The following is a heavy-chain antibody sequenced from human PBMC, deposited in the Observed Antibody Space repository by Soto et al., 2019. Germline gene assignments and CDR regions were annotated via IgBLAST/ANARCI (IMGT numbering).Heavy chain of an antibody. J-gene: IGHJ6*02. D-gene: IGHD2-15*01. CDR2: IIPIFGTA. Sequence: SVKVSCKASGGTFSSYSISWVRQAPGQGLEWMGGIIPIFGTANYAQKFQGRVTITADESTSTAYMELSSLRSEDTAVYYCARVDCSGGSCYPLFGMDVWGQGTTVTVSS. V-gene: IGHV1-69*13. CDR1: GGTFSSYS. CDR3: ARVDCSGGSCYPLFGMDV.